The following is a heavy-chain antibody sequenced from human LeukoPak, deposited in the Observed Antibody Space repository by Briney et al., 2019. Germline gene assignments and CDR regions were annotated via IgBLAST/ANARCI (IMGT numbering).Heavy chain of an antibody. V-gene: IGHV4-59*01. CDR1: GGSISGYY. CDR3: ARGALDTKTRFDY. D-gene: IGHD5-18*01. J-gene: IGHJ4*02. CDR2: IYYSGST. Sequence: SETLSLTCTVSGGSISGYYWSWIRQPPGKALEWIAYIYYSGSTKYNPSLKSRVTISVDASKNQFALRLSSLTAADTAVYYCARGALDTKTRFDYWGQGTLVTVSS.